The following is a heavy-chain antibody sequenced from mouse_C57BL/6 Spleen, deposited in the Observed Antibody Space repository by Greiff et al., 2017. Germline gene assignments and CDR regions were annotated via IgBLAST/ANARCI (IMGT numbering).Heavy chain of an antibody. CDR1: GYTFTSYW. CDR3: ARSGTAQALYDAMDY. V-gene: IGHV1-72*01. D-gene: IGHD3-2*02. Sequence: QVQLQQSGAELVKPGASVKLSCKASGYTFTSYWMHWVKQRPGRGLEWIGRIDPNSGGTKYNEKFKSKATLTVDKPSSPAYMQLSSLTSEDSAVDYCARSGTAQALYDAMDYWGQGTSVTVSA. CDR2: IDPNSGGT. J-gene: IGHJ4*01.